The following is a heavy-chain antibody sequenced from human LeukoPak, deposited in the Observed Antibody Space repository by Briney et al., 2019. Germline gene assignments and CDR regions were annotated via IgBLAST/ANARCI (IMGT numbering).Heavy chain of an antibody. CDR1: GFTFSSYS. V-gene: IGHV3-21*01. J-gene: IGHJ5*02. Sequence: GGSLRLSCAASGFTFSSYSMNWVRQAPGKGLEWVSSISSSGSNMFYADSVKGRFTVSRDNAKNSLYLQMNILRAEDTALYYCARDYLVVPAAMWWFDPRGQGTLVTVSS. CDR3: ARDYLVVPAAMWWFDP. D-gene: IGHD2-2*01. CDR2: ISSSGSNM.